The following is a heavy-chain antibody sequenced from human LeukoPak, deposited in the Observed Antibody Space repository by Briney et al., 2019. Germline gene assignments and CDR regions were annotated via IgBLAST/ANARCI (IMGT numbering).Heavy chain of an antibody. V-gene: IGHV4-59*01. D-gene: IGHD6-19*01. Sequence: SETLSLTCTVSGGSISSSYWSWIRQPPGKGLEWIGYMYYSGSTNYNPSLKSRVTISVDTSKNQFSLKLSSVTAADTAVYYCAREYRSGVDYWGRGTLVTVSS. CDR1: GGSISSSY. CDR2: MYYSGST. CDR3: AREYRSGVDY. J-gene: IGHJ4*02.